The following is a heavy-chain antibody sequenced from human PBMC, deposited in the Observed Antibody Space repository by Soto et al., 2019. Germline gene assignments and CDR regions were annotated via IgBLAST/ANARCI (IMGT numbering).Heavy chain of an antibody. J-gene: IGHJ4*02. CDR2: LSSSGGTT. D-gene: IGHD6-6*01. CDR3: AKLPRGSSPENDY. CDR1: GFTFSIYA. V-gene: IGHV3-23*01. Sequence: GGSLRLSCAASGFTFSIYAMTWVRQAPGKGLEWVSGLSSSGGTTHYADSVKGRFTISRDNSKNTLFLQMNSLRADDTAVYYCAKLPRGSSPENDYWGQGTLVTVSS.